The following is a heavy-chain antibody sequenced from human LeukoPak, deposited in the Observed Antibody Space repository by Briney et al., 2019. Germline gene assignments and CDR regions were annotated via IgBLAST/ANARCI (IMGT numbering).Heavy chain of an antibody. D-gene: IGHD6-13*01. CDR3: ARVPRNLQTIAAAGTMDNWFDP. J-gene: IGHJ5*02. Sequence: SQTLSLTCTVSGGSISSGAYYWSWIRQHPGKGLEWIGYIYYSGSTYYNPSLKSRVTISVDTSKNQFSLKLSSVTAADTAVYYCARVPRNLQTIAAAGTMDNWFDPWGQGTLVTVSS. V-gene: IGHV4-31*03. CDR2: IYYSGST. CDR1: GGSISSGAYY.